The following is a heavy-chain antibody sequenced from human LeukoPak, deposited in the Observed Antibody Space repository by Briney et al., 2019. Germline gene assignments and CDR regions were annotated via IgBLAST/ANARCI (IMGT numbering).Heavy chain of an antibody. CDR2: IYSGGST. CDR3: ATEGATMVRGDYYYGMDV. D-gene: IGHD3-10*01. V-gene: IGHV3-66*01. CDR1: GFTVGSNY. Sequence: GGSLRLSCAASGFTVGSNYMSWVRQAPGKGLEWVSVIYSGGSTYYADSVKGRFTISRDNSKNTLYLQMNSLRAEDTAVYYCATEGATMVRGDYYYGMDVWGQGTTVTVSS. J-gene: IGHJ6*02.